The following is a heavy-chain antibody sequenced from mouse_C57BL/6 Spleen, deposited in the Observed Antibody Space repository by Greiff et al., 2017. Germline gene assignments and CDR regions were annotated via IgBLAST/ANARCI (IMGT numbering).Heavy chain of an antibody. D-gene: IGHD2-4*01. J-gene: IGHJ3*01. CDR1: GYSITSGYY. CDR2: ISYDGSN. CDR3: ARFDDYDAWFAY. V-gene: IGHV3-6*01. Sequence: EVQVVESGPGLVKPSQSLSLTCSVTGYSITSGYYWNWIRQFPGNKLEWMGYISYDGSNNYNPSLKNRISITRDTSKNQFFLKLNSVTTEDTATYYCARFDDYDAWFAYWGQGTLVTVSA.